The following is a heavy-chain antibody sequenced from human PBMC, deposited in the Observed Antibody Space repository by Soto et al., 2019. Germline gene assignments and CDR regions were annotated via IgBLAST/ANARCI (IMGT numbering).Heavy chain of an antibody. V-gene: IGHV1-46*01. J-gene: IGHJ6*02. Sequence: ASVKVSCKASGYTFTSYYMHWVRQAPGQGLEWMGIINPSGGSTSYAQKFQGRVTMTRDTSTSTVYMELSSLRSEDTAVYYCAREDYYDSSGYYGYGMDVWGQGTTVTVSS. CDR3: AREDYYDSSGYYGYGMDV. CDR2: INPSGGST. CDR1: GYTFTSYY. D-gene: IGHD3-22*01.